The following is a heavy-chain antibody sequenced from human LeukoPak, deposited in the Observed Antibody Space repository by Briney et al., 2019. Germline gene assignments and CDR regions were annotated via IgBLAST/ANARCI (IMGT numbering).Heavy chain of an antibody. V-gene: IGHV4-31*03. J-gene: IGHJ4*02. D-gene: IGHD3-22*01. CDR2: IYSSGST. CDR1: GGSVSSDGYY. Sequence: SETLSLTCTVSGGSVSSDGYYWTWIRQEPEKGLEWIGYIYSSGSTYYNPSLKSRVTISVDTSKNQFSLKLSSVPAADAAVYYCARAADLTYYYDSSGYYHHDYWGQGTLVTVSS. CDR3: ARAADLTYYYDSSGYYHHDY.